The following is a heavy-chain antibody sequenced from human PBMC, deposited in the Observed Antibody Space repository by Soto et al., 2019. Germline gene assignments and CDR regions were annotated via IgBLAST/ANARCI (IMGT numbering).Heavy chain of an antibody. CDR3: ARAYSSGWYRPPPYYGMDV. Sequence: SVKVSCKASGGTFSSYAISWVRQAPGQGLEWMGGIIPIFGTANYAQKFQGRVTITADESTSTAYMELSSLRSEDTAVYYCARAYSSGWYRPPPYYGMDVWGQGTTVTVSS. V-gene: IGHV1-69*13. CDR2: IIPIFGTA. J-gene: IGHJ6*02. CDR1: GGTFSSYA. D-gene: IGHD6-19*01.